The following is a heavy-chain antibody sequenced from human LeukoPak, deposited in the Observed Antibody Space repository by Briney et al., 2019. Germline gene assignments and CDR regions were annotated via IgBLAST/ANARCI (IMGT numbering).Heavy chain of an antibody. CDR1: GGSISSSSYY. J-gene: IGHJ4*02. V-gene: IGHV4-39*07. D-gene: IGHD3-16*02. CDR2: IYYSGST. CDR3: ARVPLIYDYVWGSYREKAFDY. Sequence: SETPSLTCTVSGGSISSSSYYWGWIRQPPGKGLEWIGSIYYSGSTYYNPSLKSRVTISVDTSKNQFSLKLSSVTAADTAVYYCARVPLIYDYVWGSYREKAFDYWGQGTLVTVSS.